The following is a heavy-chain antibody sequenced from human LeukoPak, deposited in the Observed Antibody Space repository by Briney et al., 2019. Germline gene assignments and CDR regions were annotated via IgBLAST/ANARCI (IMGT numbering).Heavy chain of an antibody. CDR3: ARTAARRFDY. D-gene: IGHD6-6*01. CDR1: GYTFPSYF. Sequence: ASVTVSCTASGYTFPSYFMHWVRQAPGQGLEWMGIINPTGGSTTYAQKFQGRVTMTRDTSTSTVYMELSSLRSDDTAVYYCARTAARRFDYWGQGTLVTVSS. V-gene: IGHV1-46*01. J-gene: IGHJ4*02. CDR2: INPTGGST.